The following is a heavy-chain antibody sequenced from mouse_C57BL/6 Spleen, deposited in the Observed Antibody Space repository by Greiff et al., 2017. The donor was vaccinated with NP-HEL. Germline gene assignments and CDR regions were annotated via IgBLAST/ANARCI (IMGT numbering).Heavy chain of an antibody. CDR1: GFTFSSYA. Sequence: EVQRVESGGGLVKPGGSLKLSCAASGFTFSSYAMPWVRQTPEKRLEWVATISDGGSYTYYPDNVKGRFTISRDKPTNNVYLQMSHLKSEDTAMYYCARSDYGSSYGYFDVWGTGTTVTVSS. V-gene: IGHV5-4*01. CDR2: ISDGGSYT. D-gene: IGHD1-1*01. CDR3: ARSDYGSSYGYFDV. J-gene: IGHJ1*03.